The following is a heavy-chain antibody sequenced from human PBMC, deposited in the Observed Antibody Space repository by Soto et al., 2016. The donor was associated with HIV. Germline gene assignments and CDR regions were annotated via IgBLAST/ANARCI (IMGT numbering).Heavy chain of an antibody. CDR1: GFTFSSYA. CDR3: ARDRRRYDILTGYYRVDAFDI. J-gene: IGHJ3*02. V-gene: IGHV3-64*01. CDR2: ISSNGGST. Sequence: EVQLVESGGGLVQPGGSLRLSCAASGFTFSSYAMHWVRQAPGKGLEYVSAISSNGGSTYYANSVKGRFTISRDTSKNTLYLQMGSLRAEDTAVYYCARDRRRYDILTGYYRVDAFDIWAKGQWSPVSS. D-gene: IGHD3-9*01.